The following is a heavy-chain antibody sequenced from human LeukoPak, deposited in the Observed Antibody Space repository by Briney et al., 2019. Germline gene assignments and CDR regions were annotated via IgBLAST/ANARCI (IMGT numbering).Heavy chain of an antibody. CDR1: GYTLPELS. CDR3: ATGVNPLLWFGN. D-gene: IGHD3-10*01. CDR2: FDPEDGET. V-gene: IGHV1-24*01. J-gene: IGHJ4*02. Sequence: ASVKVSCKVSGYTLPELSMHWVRQAPGKGLEWMGGFDPEDGETIHAQKFQGRVTMTEDTSTDTAYMELSSLRSEDTAVYYCATGVNPLLWFGNWGQGTLVTVSS.